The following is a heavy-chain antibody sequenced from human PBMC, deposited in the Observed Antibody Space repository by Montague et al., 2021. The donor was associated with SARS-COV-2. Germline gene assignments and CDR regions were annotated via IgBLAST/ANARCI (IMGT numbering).Heavy chain of an antibody. J-gene: IGHJ6*02. V-gene: IGHV2-70*11. CDR3: ARTAGTDYTGYYYYAMDV. Sequence: PALVKPTQTPTLTCTFSGFSLSASGMCVSWIRQPPGKALEWLARXDWDDDKYYSTSLKTRLTISKDTSKNQVVLTMTNMDPVDTATYYCARTAGTDYTGYYYYAMDVWGQGTTVTVSS. CDR2: XDWDDDK. D-gene: IGHD3-10*01. CDR1: GFSLSASGMC.